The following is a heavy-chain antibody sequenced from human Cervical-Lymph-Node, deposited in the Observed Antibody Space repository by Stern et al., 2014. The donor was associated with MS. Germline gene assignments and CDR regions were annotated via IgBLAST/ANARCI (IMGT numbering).Heavy chain of an antibody. V-gene: IGHV2-70*11. D-gene: IGHD1-1*01. J-gene: IGHJ6*02. CDR1: GFSLSTSGMC. CDR3: ARIVTGTTARSLSMDV. CDR2: LDWDDDK. Sequence: ESGPALVKPTQTLTLTCTFSGFSLSTSGMCVSWIRQPPGKALEWLARLDWDDDKYYSTSLKTRLTISKDTSKNQVVLTMTNMDPVDTATYYCARIVTGTTARSLSMDVWGQGTTVTVSS.